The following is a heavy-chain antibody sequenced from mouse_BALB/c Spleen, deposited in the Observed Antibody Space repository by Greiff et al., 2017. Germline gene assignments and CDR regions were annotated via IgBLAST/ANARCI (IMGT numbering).Heavy chain of an antibody. CDR3: ASYYYGSSYEAD. CDR2: IDPANGNT. D-gene: IGHD1-1*01. Sequence: VQLQQSGAELVKPGASVKLSCTASGFNIKDTYMHWVKQRPEQGLEWIGRIDPANGNTKYDPKFQGKATITADTSSNTAYLQLSSLTSEDTAVYYCASYYYGSSYEADWGQGTLVTVSA. V-gene: IGHV14-3*02. J-gene: IGHJ3*01. CDR1: GFNIKDTY.